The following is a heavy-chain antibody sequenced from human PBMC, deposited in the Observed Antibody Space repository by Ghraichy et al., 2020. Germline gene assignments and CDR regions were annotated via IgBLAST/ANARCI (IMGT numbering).Heavy chain of an antibody. CDR1: GFTFTNYA. J-gene: IGHJ4*02. CDR3: AKVFVSGSGSYYFDY. D-gene: IGHD3-10*01. V-gene: IGHV3-23*01. CDR2: ISGSDGST. Sequence: ESLRLSCVVSGFTFTNYAMSWVRQAPGKGLEWVSAISGSDGSTYYADSVKGRFSISGDISKKTLYLQMSGLRAEDTAMYYCAKVFVSGSGSYYFDYWGQGTLVTVSS.